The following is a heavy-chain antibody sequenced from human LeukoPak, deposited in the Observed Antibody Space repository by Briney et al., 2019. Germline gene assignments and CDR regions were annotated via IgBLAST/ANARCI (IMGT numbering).Heavy chain of an antibody. CDR1: GVTFSSYG. Sequence: GGSLRLSCAASGVTFSSYGMHWVRQAPGKGLEWVAVIWFDGINKYYADSVKGRFTISKDNSRNTLYLQMNSLRVEDTAVYYCARRERLEYSYVRGALDIWAQGTMVSVSS. D-gene: IGHD5-18*01. V-gene: IGHV3-33*01. CDR2: IWFDGINK. CDR3: ARRERLEYSYVRGALDI. J-gene: IGHJ3*02.